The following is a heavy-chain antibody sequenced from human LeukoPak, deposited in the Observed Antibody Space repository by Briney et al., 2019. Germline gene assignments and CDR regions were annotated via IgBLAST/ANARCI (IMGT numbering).Heavy chain of an antibody. CDR3: ARGDTYCGGDCYSFYY. CDR2: IKQDGSEK. CDR1: GFTFSSYW. V-gene: IGHV3-7*01. Sequence: GGSLRLSCAASGFTFSSYWMSWVRQAPAKGLEWVANIKQDGSEKYYVDSVKGRFTISRDNAKNSLYLQMNSLRAEDTAVYYCARGDTYCGGDCYSFYYWGQGTLVTVSS. D-gene: IGHD2-21*02. J-gene: IGHJ4*02.